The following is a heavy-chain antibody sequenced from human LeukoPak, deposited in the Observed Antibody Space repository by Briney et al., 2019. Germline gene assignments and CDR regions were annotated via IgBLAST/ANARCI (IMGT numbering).Heavy chain of an antibody. CDR3: ARVGRRLATIYAFDI. CDR1: GYTLTELS. D-gene: IGHD5-12*01. J-gene: IGHJ3*02. CDR2: FDPEDGET. Sequence: VASVKVSCKVSGYTLTELSMHWVRQAPGKGLEWMGGFDPEDGETIYAQKFQGRVTMTEDTSTDTAYMELSSLRSEDTAVYYCARVGRRLATIYAFDIWGQGTMVTVPS. V-gene: IGHV1-24*01.